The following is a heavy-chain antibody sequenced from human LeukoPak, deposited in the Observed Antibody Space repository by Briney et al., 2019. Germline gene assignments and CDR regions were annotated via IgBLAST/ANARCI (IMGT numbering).Heavy chain of an antibody. CDR2: IYYRGAT. CDR1: GGSISSSSYY. J-gene: IGHJ3*02. D-gene: IGHD3-10*01. V-gene: IGHV4-31*03. CDR3: ARVWIGETTVGNDAFDI. Sequence: PSETLSLTCTVSGGSISSSSYYWGWIRQPPGKGLEWIGYIYYRGATYHNPSLKSRVTISEDTSKNQFSLKLNSVTAADTAVYYCARVWIGETTVGNDAFDIWGQGTMVTVSS.